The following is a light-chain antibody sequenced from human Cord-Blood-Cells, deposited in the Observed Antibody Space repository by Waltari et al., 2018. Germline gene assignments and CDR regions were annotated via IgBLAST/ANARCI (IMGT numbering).Light chain of an antibody. V-gene: IGKV1-5*01. CDR1: QSINSW. CDR2: DAS. J-gene: IGKJ1*01. Sequence: DIQMTQSPSTLSASVGARVTITCRASQSINSWLAWYQQKPGKAPKLLIYDASSLEIGVPSRFSGSGSGTEFTLTISSLQPDDFATYYCQQYNSYSPTFGQGTKVEIK. CDR3: QQYNSYSPT.